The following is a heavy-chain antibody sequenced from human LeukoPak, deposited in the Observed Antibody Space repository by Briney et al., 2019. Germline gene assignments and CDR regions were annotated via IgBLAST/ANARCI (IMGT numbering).Heavy chain of an antibody. CDR2: ISYDGSNK. CDR1: GFTFSSYG. J-gene: IGHJ6*02. Sequence: GGSLRLSCAASGFTFSSYGMHWVRQAPGKGLEWVAVISYDGSNKYYADSVKGRFTISRDNSKNTLYLQMNSLRAEDTAVYYCARANLSPSYDILTGYYQSNYGMDVWGQGTTVTVSS. CDR3: ARANLSPSYDILTGYYQSNYGMDV. V-gene: IGHV3-30*03. D-gene: IGHD3-9*01.